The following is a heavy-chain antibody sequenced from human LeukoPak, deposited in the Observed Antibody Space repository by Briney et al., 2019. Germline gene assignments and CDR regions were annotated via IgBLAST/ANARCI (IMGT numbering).Heavy chain of an antibody. CDR2: MNPNSGNT. CDR1: GYTFTSYD. V-gene: IGHV1-8*02. Sequence: ASVKVSCKASGYTFTSYDINWVRQATGLWLEWMGWMNPNSGNTGYAQKFQGRVTMTRNTSISTAYMELSSLRSEDTAVYYCARVGSSGWYDFDYWGQGTLVTVSS. CDR3: ARVGSSGWYDFDY. J-gene: IGHJ4*02. D-gene: IGHD6-19*01.